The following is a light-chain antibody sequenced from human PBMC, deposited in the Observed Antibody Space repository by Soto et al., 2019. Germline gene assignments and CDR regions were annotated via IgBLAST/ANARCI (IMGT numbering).Light chain of an antibody. CDR2: KAS. CDR3: KQYDRNST. V-gene: IGKV1-5*03. CDR1: QPISTL. J-gene: IGKJ1*01. Sequence: IHMTHSPPTLFLPVSYRVTITCRASQPISTLLAWYQQKPGKVPTVLIYKASNLQGGVPPRFSGSGSGTEFTLTISSLQPDDSATYYCKQYDRNSTFGPGTKVDIK.